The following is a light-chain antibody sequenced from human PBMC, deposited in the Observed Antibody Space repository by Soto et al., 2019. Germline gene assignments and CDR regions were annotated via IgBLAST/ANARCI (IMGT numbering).Light chain of an antibody. CDR1: QSVDND. CDR2: DAS. Sequence: EIVMTQSPATLSVSPGDRATLSCRASQSVDNDLAWYQQKPGQPPRLLIYDASTRATGIPARFSGSQSGTEFTLTISSLLSEDFAVYFCQQYNNCPLTFGGGTKVEIK. J-gene: IGKJ4*01. CDR3: QQYNNCPLT. V-gene: IGKV3D-15*01.